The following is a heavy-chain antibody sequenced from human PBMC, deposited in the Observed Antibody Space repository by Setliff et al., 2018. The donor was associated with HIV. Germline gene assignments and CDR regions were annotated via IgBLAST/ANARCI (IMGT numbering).Heavy chain of an antibody. D-gene: IGHD3-16*02. CDR1: GFSLNDYS. V-gene: IGHV3-21*01. CDR2: ISSGGGFI. CDR3: ARDSGPYYDYVWGTYRPEYFQH. Sequence: PGGSLRLSCAASGFSLNDYSMNWVRQAPGKGLEWVSCISSGGGFIYYADSVKGRFTISRASAKNSVYLQMNILRAEDTAVYYCARDSGPYYDYVWGTYRPEYFQHWGQGTRVTVSA. J-gene: IGHJ1*01.